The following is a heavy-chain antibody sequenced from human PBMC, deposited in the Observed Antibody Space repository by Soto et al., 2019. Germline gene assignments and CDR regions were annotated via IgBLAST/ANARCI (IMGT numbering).Heavy chain of an antibody. J-gene: IGHJ5*02. D-gene: IGHD2-15*01. CDR1: GYPFTTHA. CDR3: AREYCSGESCYSGTGWCDL. Sequence: QAQFVQSGAEVKKPGASVKVSCKASGYPFTTHAIHWLRQAPGQRLEWMGWITPGNGNTKYSQKFQGRVTITRDNFASTAYMELSSLRSEDTAVYYCAREYCSGESCYSGTGWCDLRGQGTLVTVSS. CDR2: ITPGNGNT. V-gene: IGHV1-3*01.